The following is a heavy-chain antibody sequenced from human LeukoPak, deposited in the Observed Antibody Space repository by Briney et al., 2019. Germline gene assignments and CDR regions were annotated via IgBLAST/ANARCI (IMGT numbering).Heavy chain of an antibody. CDR3: ATTTVTYEEGMDY. CDR1: GGSFSGYY. V-gene: IGHV4-34*01. D-gene: IGHD4-17*01. CDR2: IYYSGST. Sequence: SETLSLTCAVYGGSFSGYYWSWIRQPPGKGLEWIGSIYYSGSTYYNPSLKSRVTISVDTSKNQFSLKLSSVTAADTAVYYCATTTVTYEEGMDYWGQGTLVTVSS. J-gene: IGHJ4*02.